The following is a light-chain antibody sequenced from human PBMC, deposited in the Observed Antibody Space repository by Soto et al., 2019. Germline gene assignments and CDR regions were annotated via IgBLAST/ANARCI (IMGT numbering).Light chain of an antibody. Sequence: EIVLTQSPGTLSLSPGERATLSCRASQSISNNYLAWYQQKVGQAPRLLIYGASSRATGIPDRFSGSGSGTGFTLTISRLEPEDFAVYYCQHYGSSFTFGPGTKVDIK. CDR1: QSISNNY. V-gene: IGKV3-20*01. CDR3: QHYGSSFT. CDR2: GAS. J-gene: IGKJ3*01.